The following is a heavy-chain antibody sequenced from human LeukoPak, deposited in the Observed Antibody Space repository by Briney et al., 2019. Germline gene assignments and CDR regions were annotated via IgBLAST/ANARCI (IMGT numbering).Heavy chain of an antibody. D-gene: IGHD6-19*01. CDR2: ISSSSSYI. V-gene: IGHV3-21*01. Sequence: GGSLRLSCAASGFTFSSYSMNWVRQAPGKGLEWVSSISSSSSYIYYADSVKGRFTISRDNAKNSLYLQMNSLRAEDTAVYYCARLGDSSVYYEVFDIWGKGKMVTVSS. CDR3: ARLGDSSVYYEVFDI. J-gene: IGHJ3*02. CDR1: GFTFSSYS.